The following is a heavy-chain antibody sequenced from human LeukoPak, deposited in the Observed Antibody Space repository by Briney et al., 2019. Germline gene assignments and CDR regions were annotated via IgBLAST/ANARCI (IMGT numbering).Heavy chain of an antibody. CDR1: GVSISSYY. D-gene: IGHD4-23*01. Sequence: SETLSLTCAVSGVSISSYYWSWIRQHPGKGLEWIGYLSDVGTNDYNPSLKGRVTISRDTSKNQFSLRLSSVTAADAAVYHCARDKAPGGKRWFDPWGQGALVIVSS. J-gene: IGHJ5*02. CDR2: LSDVGTN. CDR3: ARDKAPGGKRWFDP. V-gene: IGHV4-59*01.